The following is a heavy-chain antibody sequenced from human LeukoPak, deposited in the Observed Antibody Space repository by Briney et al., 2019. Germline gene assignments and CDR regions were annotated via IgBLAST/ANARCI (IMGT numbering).Heavy chain of an antibody. V-gene: IGHV4-30-4*01. D-gene: IGHD6-13*01. Sequence: SQTLSLTCTVSGGSISSGDYYWSWIRQPPGKGLEWIGYIYYSGSTYYNPSLKSRVTISVDTSKNQFSLKLSSVTAADTAVYYCARVIAAAGTVDYGMDVWGQGTTVTVSS. CDR1: GGSISSGDYY. CDR3: ARVIAAAGTVDYGMDV. CDR2: IYYSGST. J-gene: IGHJ6*02.